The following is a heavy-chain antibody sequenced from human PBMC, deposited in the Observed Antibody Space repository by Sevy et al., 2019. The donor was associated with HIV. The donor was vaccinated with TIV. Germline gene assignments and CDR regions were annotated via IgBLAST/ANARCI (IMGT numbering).Heavy chain of an antibody. J-gene: IGHJ5*02. Sequence: GGSLRLSCAASGFTFSSYSMNWVRQAPGKGLEWVSSISSSSSYIYYADSVKGRFTISRDNAKNSLYLQMNSLRAEDTAVYYCARERGMSITPNWFDPWGQGTLVTVSS. CDR1: GFTFSSYS. CDR2: ISSSSSYI. V-gene: IGHV3-21*01. CDR3: ARERGMSITPNWFDP. D-gene: IGHD1-20*01.